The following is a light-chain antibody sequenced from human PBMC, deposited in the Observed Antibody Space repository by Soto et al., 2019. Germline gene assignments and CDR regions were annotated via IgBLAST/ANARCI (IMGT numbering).Light chain of an antibody. CDR2: AAS. Sequence: ASLGDRVTITCRASQSIGKHLNWYQQKPGKAPKFLIYAASNLQSGVPPRFSGSGSGTDFTLTVNSLQPEDFATYYCQQGYTSAITFGQGTKVDIK. CDR1: QSIGKH. J-gene: IGKJ1*01. CDR3: QQGYTSAIT. V-gene: IGKV1-39*01.